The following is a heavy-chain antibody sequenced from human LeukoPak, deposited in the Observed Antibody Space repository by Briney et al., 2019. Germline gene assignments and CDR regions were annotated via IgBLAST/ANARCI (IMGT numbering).Heavy chain of an antibody. CDR1: GASISSSSHY. CDR2: MYYSGSP. D-gene: IGHD6-19*01. V-gene: IGHV4-39*07. CDR3: ARDLRGFSSGWLAFDY. J-gene: IGHJ4*02. Sequence: PSETLSLTCAVSGASISSSSHYWGWIRQPPGKGLEWIGSMYYSGSPHYNPSLKSRVTISIDTSKNQFSLKLNSVTAADTALYYCARDLRGFSSGWLAFDYWGQGILVTVSS.